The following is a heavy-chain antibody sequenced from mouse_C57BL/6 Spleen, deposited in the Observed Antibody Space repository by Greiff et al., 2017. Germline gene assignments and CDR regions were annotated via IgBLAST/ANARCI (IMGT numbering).Heavy chain of an antibody. CDR1: GYTFTDYN. CDR2: INPNNGGT. J-gene: IGHJ1*03. CDR3: ARMRGSSRGYFDV. V-gene: IGHV1-18*01. D-gene: IGHD1-1*01. Sequence: VQLQQSGPELVKPGASVKIPCKASGYTFTDYNMDWVKQSHGKSLEWIGDINPNNGGTIYNQKFKGKATFTVDKSSSTAYMELRSLTSEDTAVYYCARMRGSSRGYFDVWGTGTTVTVSS.